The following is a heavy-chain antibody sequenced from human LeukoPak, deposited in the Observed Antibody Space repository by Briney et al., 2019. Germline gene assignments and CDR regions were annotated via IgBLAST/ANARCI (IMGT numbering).Heavy chain of an antibody. J-gene: IGHJ6*03. Sequence: ASVKVSCKASGGTFSSYAISWVRQAPGQGLEWMGGIIPIFGTANYAQKFQGRVTITADESTSTAYMELSSLRSEDTAVCYCARAGATPERSHYYYYYMDVWGKGTTVTISS. CDR3: ARAGATPERSHYYYYYMDV. CDR2: IIPIFGTA. V-gene: IGHV1-69*13. D-gene: IGHD1-26*01. CDR1: GGTFSSYA.